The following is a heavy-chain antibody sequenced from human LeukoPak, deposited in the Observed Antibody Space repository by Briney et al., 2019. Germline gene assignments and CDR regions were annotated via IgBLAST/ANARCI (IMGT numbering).Heavy chain of an antibody. CDR2: IYYSGST. J-gene: IGHJ4*02. V-gene: IGHV4-39*01. CDR3: ASSVGAIDYFDY. D-gene: IGHD1-26*01. CDR1: GGSISSSSYY. Sequence: SETLSLTCTVSGGSISSSSYYWGWIRQPPGKGLEWIGSIYYSGSTYYNSSLKSRVTISVDTSKNQFSLKLSSVTAADTAVYYCASSVGAIDYFDYWGQGTLVTVSS.